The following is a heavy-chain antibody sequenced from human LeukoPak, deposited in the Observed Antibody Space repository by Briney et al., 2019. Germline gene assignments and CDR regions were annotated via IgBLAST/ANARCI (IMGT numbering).Heavy chain of an antibody. CDR2: IYYSGST. CDR1: GGSISSYY. V-gene: IGHV4-59*12. Sequence: PSETLSLTCTVSGGSISSYYWSWIRQPPGKGLEWIGYIYYSGSTNYNPSLKSRVTISVDKSKNQFSLKLSSVTAADTAVYYCAREALIEGFYYFMDVWGKGTTVTVSS. J-gene: IGHJ6*03. CDR3: AREALIEGFYYFMDV.